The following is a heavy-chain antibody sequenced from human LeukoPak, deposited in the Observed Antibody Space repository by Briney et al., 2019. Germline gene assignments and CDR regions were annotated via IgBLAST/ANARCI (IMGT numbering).Heavy chain of an antibody. CDR2: TSDTGNT. D-gene: IGHD4-17*01. CDR3: ARLTTGNAFDI. CDR1: GGYISTYY. Sequence: SETLSLTCTVSGGYISTYYWSWIRQPPGKGLEWIAYTSDTGNTNYNPSFKSRVTVSVDTSKNQFSLRLSSVTAADTAVYYCARLTTGNAFDIWGQGTMVTVSS. J-gene: IGHJ3*02. V-gene: IGHV4-59*01.